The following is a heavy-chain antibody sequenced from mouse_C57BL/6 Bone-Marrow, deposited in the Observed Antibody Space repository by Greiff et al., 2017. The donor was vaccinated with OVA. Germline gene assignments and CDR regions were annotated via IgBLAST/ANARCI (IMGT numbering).Heavy chain of an antibody. D-gene: IGHD1-1*02. Sequence: VQLQQSGADLAKPGASVKLSCKASGYTFTSYCMHWVKQSPGQGLEWIGYINPSSGYAKYNQKFKDKATLTVDKSSSTAFMQLSSLTSEDSAVYYCARGCGKEGIAYWGQGTLVTVSA. J-gene: IGHJ3*01. V-gene: IGHV1-7*01. CDR1: GYTFTSYC. CDR3: ARGCGKEGIAY. CDR2: INPSSGYA.